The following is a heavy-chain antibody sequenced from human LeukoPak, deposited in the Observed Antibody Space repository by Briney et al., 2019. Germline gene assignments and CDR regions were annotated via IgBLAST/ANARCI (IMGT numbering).Heavy chain of an antibody. Sequence: PGGSLRLSCVASGFTFTTYTMTWVRQAPGKGLECVSTINNNGGDTYYADSVKDRFTISRDNSKNTLYLQMDSLRAEDTAVYYCANDRAGTPWDDWGQGTLVTVCS. V-gene: IGHV3-23*01. J-gene: IGHJ4*02. CDR3: ANDRAGTPWDD. CDR2: INNNGGDT. CDR1: GFTFTTYT. D-gene: IGHD2-15*01.